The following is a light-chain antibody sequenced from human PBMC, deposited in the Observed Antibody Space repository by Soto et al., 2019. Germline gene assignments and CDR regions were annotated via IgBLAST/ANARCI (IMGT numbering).Light chain of an antibody. CDR2: LNSDGSH. Sequence: QSVLTQSSSASASLGASVKLTCTLSSGHSNYVIAWHQQQPEKGPRYLMKLNSDGSHSKGDGIPDRFSGSSSGTERYLTISSLQSEDEADYYCQTWDTGIRVFGGGTKLTVL. V-gene: IGLV4-69*01. CDR3: QTWDTGIRV. CDR1: SGHSNYV. J-gene: IGLJ2*01.